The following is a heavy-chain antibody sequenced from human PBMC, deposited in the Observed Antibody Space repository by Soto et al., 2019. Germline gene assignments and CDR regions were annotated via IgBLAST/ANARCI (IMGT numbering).Heavy chain of an antibody. CDR2: LTGSGGAT. CDR3: ASQAKCFVYDAFDT. D-gene: IGHD3-16*01. J-gene: IGHJ3*02. Sequence: EVQLLESGGGLVQPGGSLRLSCAASGFTCINNAMTWVCKAPGNGLEWVSSLTGSGGATYYSDSVKGRFTITRDNSKNTVYPQMNNLRAYDTAMYYCASQAKCFVYDAFDTWGQGTMVTFSS. V-gene: IGHV3-23*01. CDR1: GFTCINNA.